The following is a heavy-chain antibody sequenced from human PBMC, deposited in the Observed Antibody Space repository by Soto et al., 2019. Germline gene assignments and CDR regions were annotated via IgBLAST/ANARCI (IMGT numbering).Heavy chain of an antibody. V-gene: IGHV1-3*01. D-gene: IGHD3-10*01. J-gene: IGHJ5*02. CDR3: ARLRFGFDA. Sequence: ASVKVSCKASGYTFTRYGISWVRQAPGQGLEWMGWINVGNGNTKYSQKFQDRVSITRDTSASTVYMELSSLGSEDTAIYYCARLRFGFDAWGQGALVTVSS. CDR2: INVGNGNT. CDR1: GYTFTRYG.